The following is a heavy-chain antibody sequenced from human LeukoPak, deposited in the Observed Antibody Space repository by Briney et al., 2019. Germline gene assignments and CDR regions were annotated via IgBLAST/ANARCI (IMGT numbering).Heavy chain of an antibody. CDR2: FDPEDGET. V-gene: IGHV1-24*01. CDR3: ASKIKQQLKDGAFDT. Sequence: GASVKVSCKVSGYTLTELSMHWVRQAPGKGLEWMGGFDPEDGETIYAQKFQGRVTMTEDTSTDTAYMELSSLRSEEPAVYYCASKIKQQLKDGAFDTWGQGIMVTVSS. D-gene: IGHD6-13*01. CDR1: GYTLTELS. J-gene: IGHJ3*02.